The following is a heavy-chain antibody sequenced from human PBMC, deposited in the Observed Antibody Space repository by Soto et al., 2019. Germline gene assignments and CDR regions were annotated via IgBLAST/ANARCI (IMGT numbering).Heavy chain of an antibody. CDR2: ISSSSSYI. J-gene: IGHJ4*02. CDR1: GXTFSSYR. CDR3: ARAVGELVGGY. Sequence: GSLRLSSAASGXTFSSYRMNWVRQAPGKGLELVSSISSSSSYIYYADSVKGRFTISRDNAKNSLYLQMNRLRAEDTAVYYCARAVGELVGGYWGQGTLGTVSS. D-gene: IGHD6-13*01. V-gene: IGHV3-21*01.